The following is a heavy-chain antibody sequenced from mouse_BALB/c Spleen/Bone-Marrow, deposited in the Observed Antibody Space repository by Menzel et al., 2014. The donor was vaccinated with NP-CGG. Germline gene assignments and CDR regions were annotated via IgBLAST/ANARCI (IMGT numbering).Heavy chain of an antibody. CDR1: GYAFTSYN. J-gene: IGHJ1*01. V-gene: IGHV1S135*01. CDR3: ARREPSYRYFDV. CDR2: IDPYNGAT. Sequence: VQLQQSGPELVKPGASVKVSCKASGYAFTSYNMYWVKQSHGRSLEWIGYIDPYNGATSYNQKFKGKATLTVDKSSSTAYMHLNSLTSEDSAVYYCARREPSYRYFDVWGAGTTVTVSS.